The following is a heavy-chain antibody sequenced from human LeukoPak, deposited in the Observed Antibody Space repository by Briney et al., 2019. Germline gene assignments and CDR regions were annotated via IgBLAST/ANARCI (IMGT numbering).Heavy chain of an antibody. CDR1: GGSFSGYY. J-gene: IGHJ4*02. Sequence: SETLSLTCAVYGGSFSGYYWSWIRQPPGKGLEWIGEINHSGSTNYNPFLKSQVTISVDTSKNQFSLKLSSVTAADTAVYYCARLEYSSCVTSWGQGTLVIVSS. V-gene: IGHV4-34*01. CDR3: ARLEYSSCVTS. D-gene: IGHD6-6*01. CDR2: INHSGST.